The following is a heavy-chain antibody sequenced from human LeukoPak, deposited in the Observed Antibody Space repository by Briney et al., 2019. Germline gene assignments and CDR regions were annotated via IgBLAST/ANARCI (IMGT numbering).Heavy chain of an antibody. CDR1: GGSINSSSYY. D-gene: IGHD4-17*01. CDR3: ARHTPDYGEDYYYYYYMDV. J-gene: IGHJ6*03. V-gene: IGHV4-39*01. Sequence: PSETLSLTCTVSGGSINSSSYYWGWIRQPPGKGLEWIGSIYYSGSTYYNPSLKSRVTISVDTSKNQFSLKLSSVTAADTAVYYCARHTPDYGEDYYYYYYMDVWGKGTTVTISS. CDR2: IYYSGST.